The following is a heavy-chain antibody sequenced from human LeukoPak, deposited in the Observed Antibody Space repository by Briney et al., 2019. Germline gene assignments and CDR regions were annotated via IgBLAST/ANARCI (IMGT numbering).Heavy chain of an antibody. CDR3: ARDRGDSSSSPFDY. V-gene: IGHV4-4*07. CDR1: GGSISSYY. D-gene: IGHD6-6*01. CDR2: IYTSGST. J-gene: IGHJ4*02. Sequence: SETLSLTCTVSGGSISSYYWSWIRQPAGKGLEWIGRIYTSGSTNYNPSLKSRVTMSVDTSKNQFSLKLSSVTAADTAVYYCARDRGDSSSSPFDYWGQGTLVTASS.